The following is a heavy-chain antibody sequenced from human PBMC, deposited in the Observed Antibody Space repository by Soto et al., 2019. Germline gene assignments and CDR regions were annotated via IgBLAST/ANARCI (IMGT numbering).Heavy chain of an antibody. CDR2: IDHSGYT. CDR3: ARARDWFVP. CDR1: GGCFSGYY. V-gene: IGHV4-34*01. J-gene: IGHJ5*02. Sequence: PSETLSLTCAVYGGCFSGYYGNWIRQPPGKGLEWIGEIDHSGYTNYNPSLKSRVTISVDASKNRFSLRLTSVTAADTAVYFSARARDWFVPWGQGPLVTGS.